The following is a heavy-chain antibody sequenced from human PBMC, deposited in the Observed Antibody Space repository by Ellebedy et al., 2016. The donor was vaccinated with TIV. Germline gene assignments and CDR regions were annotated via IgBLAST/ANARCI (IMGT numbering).Heavy chain of an antibody. Sequence: GESLKISCAASGFTFSNYWMTWVRQAPGKWLEWVANTKEDGSEKNYVASVKGRFTISRDNAKNSLYLQMNSLRVEDTAVYYCARARDFAPYWGQGTLVTVSS. J-gene: IGHJ4*02. D-gene: IGHD3/OR15-3a*01. CDR1: GFTFSNYW. V-gene: IGHV3-7*03. CDR3: ARARDFAPY. CDR2: TKEDGSEK.